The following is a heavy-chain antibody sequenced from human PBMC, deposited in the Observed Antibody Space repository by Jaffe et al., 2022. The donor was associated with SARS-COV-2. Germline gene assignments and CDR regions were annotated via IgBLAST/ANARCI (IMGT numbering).Heavy chain of an antibody. CDR1: GFTFNNYG. Sequence: QVQLVESGGGVVQPGRSLRLSCAVSGFTFNNYGMHWVRQAPGKGLEWVAAIWYDGNYKYYAESVKGRFSISRDNSKNTVYLQMNSLRAEDTAVYYCTRSYYLDSSATPDYWGQGTLVTVSS. J-gene: IGHJ4*02. D-gene: IGHD3-10*01. CDR3: TRSYYLDSSATPDY. V-gene: IGHV3-33*01. CDR2: IWYDGNYK.